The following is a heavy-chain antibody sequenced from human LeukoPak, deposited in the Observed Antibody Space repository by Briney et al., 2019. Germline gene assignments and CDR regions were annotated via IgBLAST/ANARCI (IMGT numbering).Heavy chain of an antibody. D-gene: IGHD3-10*01. Sequence: GGSLRLSCAASGFTFSSYAMSWVRQAPGKGLEWVSAISGSGGSTYYADSVKGRFTISRDNAKNSLYLQMNSLRAEDTAVYYCARVMGSKWGKFDYWGQGTLVTVSS. V-gene: IGHV3-23*01. J-gene: IGHJ4*02. CDR3: ARVMGSKWGKFDY. CDR2: ISGSGGST. CDR1: GFTFSSYA.